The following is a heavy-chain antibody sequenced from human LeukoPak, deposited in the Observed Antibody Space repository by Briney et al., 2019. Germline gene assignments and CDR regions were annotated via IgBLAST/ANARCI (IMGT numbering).Heavy chain of an antibody. J-gene: IGHJ1*01. CDR3: ARMMTYYDILTGYYPLEYFQH. CDR1: GYTFTGYY. CDR2: INPNSGGT. Sequence: ASVKVSCKASGYTFTGYYMHWVRQAPGQGLEWMGWINPNSGGTNYAQKFQGRVAMTRDTSISTAYMELSRLRSDDTAVYYCARMMTYYDILTGYYPLEYFQHWGQGTPVTVSS. V-gene: IGHV1-2*02. D-gene: IGHD3-9*01.